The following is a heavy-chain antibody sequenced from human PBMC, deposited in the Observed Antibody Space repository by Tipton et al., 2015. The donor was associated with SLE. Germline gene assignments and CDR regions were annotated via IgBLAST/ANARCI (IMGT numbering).Heavy chain of an antibody. CDR1: GFTFSSYE. Sequence: SLRLSCAASGFTFSSYEMNWVRQAPGKGLEWVSYISSSGSTVYYADSVKGRFTISRDNSKNTLYLQMNSLRAEDTAVYYCARDREYGSSYYFDYWGQGTLVTVSS. D-gene: IGHD6-6*01. CDR2: ISSSGSTV. V-gene: IGHV3-48*03. CDR3: ARDREYGSSYYFDY. J-gene: IGHJ4*02.